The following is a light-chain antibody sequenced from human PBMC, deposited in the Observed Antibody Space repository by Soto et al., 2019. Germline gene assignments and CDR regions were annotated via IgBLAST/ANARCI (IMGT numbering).Light chain of an antibody. J-gene: IGKJ3*01. CDR2: DAS. CDR3: QQRSNWPRGLFT. Sequence: EIVLTQSPATLSLSPGERATLSCRASQSVSSYLAWYQQKPGQTPRLLIYDASNRATGIPARFSGSGSGTDFTLTISSPEPEDFAVYYCQQRSNWPRGLFTFGPGTKVDIK. CDR1: QSVSSY. V-gene: IGKV3-11*01.